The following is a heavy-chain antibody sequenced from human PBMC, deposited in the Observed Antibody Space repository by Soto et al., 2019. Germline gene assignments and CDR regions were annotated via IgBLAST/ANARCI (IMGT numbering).Heavy chain of an antibody. CDR3: ARDREACSGGSCFHDAFDI. J-gene: IGHJ3*02. CDR2: IYYSGYT. Sequence: ASETLSLTCTVSGGSISSSSYYWGWIRQPPGKGLEWIGSIYYSGYTYYNPSPKSRVTISVDTSKNQFSLKLSSVTAADTAVYYCARDREACSGGSCFHDAFDIWGQGTMVTVSS. CDR1: GGSISSSSYY. D-gene: IGHD2-15*01. V-gene: IGHV4-39*07.